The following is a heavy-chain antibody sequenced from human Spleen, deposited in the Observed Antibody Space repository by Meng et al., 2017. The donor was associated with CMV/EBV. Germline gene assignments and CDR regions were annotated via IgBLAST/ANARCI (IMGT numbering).Heavy chain of an antibody. CDR2: INPNSGGT. J-gene: IGHJ5*02. CDR1: GYTFTGYY. D-gene: IGHD1-7*01. CDR3: ARGGDAILTGTTWWFDP. Sequence: ASVKVSCKASGYTFTGYYMHWVRQAPGQGLEWMGWINPNSGGTNYAQKFQGRVTVTRDTSISTAYMELSRLRSDDTAVYYCARGGDAILTGTTWWFDPWGQGTLVTVSS. V-gene: IGHV1-2*02.